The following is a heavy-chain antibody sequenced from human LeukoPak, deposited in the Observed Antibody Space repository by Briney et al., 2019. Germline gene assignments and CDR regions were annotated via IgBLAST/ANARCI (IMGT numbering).Heavy chain of an antibody. J-gene: IGHJ5*02. D-gene: IGHD5-24*01. CDR1: GGSFSGYY. V-gene: IGHV4-34*01. CDR3: ARGFKRLTINWFDP. Sequence: SETLSLTCAVYGGSFSGYYWSWIRQPPGKGLEWIGEINHSGSTNYNPSLKSRVTISVDTSKNQFPLKLSSVTAADTAVYYCARGFKRLTINWFDPWGQGTLVTVSS. CDR2: INHSGST.